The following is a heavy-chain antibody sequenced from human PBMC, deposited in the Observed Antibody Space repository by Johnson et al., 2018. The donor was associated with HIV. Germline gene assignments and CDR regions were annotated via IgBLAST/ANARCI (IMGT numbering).Heavy chain of an antibody. CDR3: ARDGTSRGGAFDI. CDR2: IRYDGSDK. J-gene: IGHJ3*02. CDR1: GFTFRSYG. V-gene: IGHV3-30*02. Sequence: QVHLVELGGGVVQPGGSLRLSCAGSGFTFRSYGLHWVRQAPGKGLEWVSFIRYDGSDKHYADSVKGRFTISRDNAKNSLYLQMNSLRAEDTAVYYCARDGTSRGGAFDIWGQGTMVTVSS. D-gene: IGHD6-13*01.